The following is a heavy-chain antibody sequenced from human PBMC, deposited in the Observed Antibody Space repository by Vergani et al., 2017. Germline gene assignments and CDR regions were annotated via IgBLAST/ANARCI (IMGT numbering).Heavy chain of an antibody. V-gene: IGHV3-11*01. CDR1: GFTFSDYY. J-gene: IGHJ4*02. D-gene: IGHD2-2*01. CDR2: ISSSGSTI. CDR3: ARDSGEYQPEAFDY. Sequence: QVQLVEAGGGLVKPGGSLRLYCAASGFTFSDYYMSWIRQAPGKGLEWVAYISSSGSTIYHADSVKGRFTISRDNAKNSLYLQRNSLRAEDTAVYYCARDSGEYQPEAFDYWGQGTLVTVSS.